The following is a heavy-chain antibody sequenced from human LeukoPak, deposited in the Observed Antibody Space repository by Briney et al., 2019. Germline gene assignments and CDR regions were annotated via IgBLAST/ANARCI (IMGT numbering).Heavy chain of an antibody. CDR1: GGSFSGYY. CDR3: VSHYGSGFDY. Sequence: SETLSLTCAVYGGSFSGYYWSWIRQPPGKGLEWIGEINHSGSTNNNPSLKSRVTISVDTSKNQFSLKLRSVTATDTAVYFCVSHYGSGFDYWGQGTLVTVSS. J-gene: IGHJ4*02. V-gene: IGHV4-34*01. CDR2: INHSGST. D-gene: IGHD3-10*01.